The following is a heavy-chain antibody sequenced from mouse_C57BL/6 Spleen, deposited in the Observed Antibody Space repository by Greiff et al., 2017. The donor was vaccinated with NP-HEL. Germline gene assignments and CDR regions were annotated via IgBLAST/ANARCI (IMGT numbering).Heavy chain of an antibody. Sequence: VQLQQSGTVLARPGASVTLSCKTSGYTFTSYWMHWVKQRPGQGLEWIGAIYPGNSDTSYNQKFKGKAKLTAVTSASTAYMELSSLTNEDSAVYDCTHSSTVEGAMEYWGQGTSVTGSS. D-gene: IGHD1-1*01. CDR3: THSSTVEGAMEY. CDR2: IYPGNSDT. V-gene: IGHV1-5*01. J-gene: IGHJ4*01. CDR1: GYTFTSYW.